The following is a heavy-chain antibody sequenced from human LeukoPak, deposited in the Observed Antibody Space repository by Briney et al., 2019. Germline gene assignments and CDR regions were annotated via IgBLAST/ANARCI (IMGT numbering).Heavy chain of an antibody. CDR1: GGSFSDYY. CDR2: INHSGST. Sequence: SETLSLTCAVYGGSFSDYYWSWIRQPPGKGLEWIGEINHSGSTNYNPSLKSRVTISVDTSKNQFSLKLSSVTAADTAVYYCARGEREDQNCSSTSCYTNWFDPWGQGTLVTVSS. CDR3: ARGEREDQNCSSTSCYTNWFDP. V-gene: IGHV4-34*01. D-gene: IGHD2-2*02. J-gene: IGHJ5*02.